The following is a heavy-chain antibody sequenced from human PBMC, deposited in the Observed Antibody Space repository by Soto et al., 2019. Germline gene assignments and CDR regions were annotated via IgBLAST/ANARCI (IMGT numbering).Heavy chain of an antibody. CDR1: GFTFSSYA. Sequence: GGSLRLSCAASGFTFSSYAMHWVRQAPGKGLEWVAVISYDGSNKYYADSVKGRFTISRDNSKNTLYLQMNSLRPEDTGLYYCERANSSISPRIFKHWGQGPLVTVSS. J-gene: IGHJ1*01. CDR3: ERANSSISPRIFKH. D-gene: IGHD2-2*01. CDR2: ISYDGSNK. V-gene: IGHV3-30-3*01.